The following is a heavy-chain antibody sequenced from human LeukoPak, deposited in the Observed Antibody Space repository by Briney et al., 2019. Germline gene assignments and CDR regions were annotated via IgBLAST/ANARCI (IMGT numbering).Heavy chain of an antibody. D-gene: IGHD2-2*01. CDR1: GYTFTGYY. J-gene: IGHJ3*02. Sequence: GASVKVSCKASGYTFTGYYMHWVQQAPGQGLEWMGWINPNSGGTNYAQKFQGRVTMTRDTSISTAYMELSRLRSDDTAVYYCARECSSTSCNGGDAFDIWGQGTMVTVSS. CDR2: INPNSGGT. CDR3: ARECSSTSCNGGDAFDI. V-gene: IGHV1-2*02.